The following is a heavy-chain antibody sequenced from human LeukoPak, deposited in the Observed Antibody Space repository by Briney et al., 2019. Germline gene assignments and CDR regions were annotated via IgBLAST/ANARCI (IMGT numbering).Heavy chain of an antibody. CDR3: ARGIVEMATIRDYYFDY. J-gene: IGHJ4*02. Sequence: PGGSLRLSCAASGFTFSSYSMNWVRQAPGKGLEWVSSISSSSSYIYYADSVKGRFTISRDNAKNSLYLQMNSLRAEDTAVYYCARGIVEMATIRDYYFDYWGQGTLVTVSS. CDR1: GFTFSSYS. CDR2: ISSSSSYI. D-gene: IGHD5-24*01. V-gene: IGHV3-21*01.